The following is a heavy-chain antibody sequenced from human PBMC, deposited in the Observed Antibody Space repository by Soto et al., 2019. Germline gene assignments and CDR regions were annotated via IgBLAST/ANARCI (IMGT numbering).Heavy chain of an antibody. CDR1: GFTFSSYG. Sequence: QVQLVESGGGVVQPGRSLRLSCAASGFTFSSYGMHWVRQAPGKGLEWVAVIWYDGSNKYYADSVKGRFTISRDNSKNTLYLQMNSLRAEDTAVYYCAIDFAVVTHRWYFDLWGRGTLVTVSS. D-gene: IGHD2-21*02. CDR3: AIDFAVVTHRWYFDL. CDR2: IWYDGSNK. V-gene: IGHV3-33*01. J-gene: IGHJ2*01.